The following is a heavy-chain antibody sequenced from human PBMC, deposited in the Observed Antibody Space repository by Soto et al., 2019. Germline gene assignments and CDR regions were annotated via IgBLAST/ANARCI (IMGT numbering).Heavy chain of an antibody. D-gene: IGHD3-22*01. CDR2: IIPSFGTA. V-gene: IGHV1-69*13. CDR1: GGTFSSYA. J-gene: IGHJ5*02. CDR3: ASSYYYDSSCPLGDWFDP. Sequence: SVKVSRKASGGTFSSYAISWVRQAPGQGLEWMGGIIPSFGTANYAQKFQGRLTITADESTSTAYMELSSLRSEDTAVYYCASSYYYDSSCPLGDWFDPWGQGTLVTVSS.